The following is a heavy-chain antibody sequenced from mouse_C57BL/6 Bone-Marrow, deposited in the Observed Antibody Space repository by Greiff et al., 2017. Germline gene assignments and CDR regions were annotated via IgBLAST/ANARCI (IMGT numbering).Heavy chain of an antibody. J-gene: IGHJ1*03. CDR1: GYTFTDYY. CDR3: ARFEDYYGSYWYFDV. D-gene: IGHD1-1*01. CDR2: IYPGSGNT. Sequence: VKLQQSGAELVRPGASVKLSCKASGYTFTDYYINWVKQRPGQGLEWIARIYPGSGNTYYNEKFKGKATLTAEKSSSTAYMQLSSLTSEDSAVYFCARFEDYYGSYWYFDVWGTGTTVTVSS. V-gene: IGHV1-76*01.